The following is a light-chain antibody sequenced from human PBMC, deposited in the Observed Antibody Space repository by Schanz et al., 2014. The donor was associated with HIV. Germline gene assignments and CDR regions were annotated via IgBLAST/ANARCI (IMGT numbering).Light chain of an antibody. CDR1: RSNIGAGYD. Sequence: QSVLTQPPSVSGAPGQRVTISCTGSRSNIGAGYDVHWYQQLPGTAPKLLISGNTNRPSGVPDRISGSRSGASASLAISGLQSADEADYYCAAWGDSLDGVIFGGGTKLTVL. CDR3: AAWGDSLDGVI. V-gene: IGLV1-40*01. J-gene: IGLJ2*01. CDR2: GNT.